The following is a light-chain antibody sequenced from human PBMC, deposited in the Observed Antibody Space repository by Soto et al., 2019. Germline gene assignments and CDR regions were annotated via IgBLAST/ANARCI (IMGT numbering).Light chain of an antibody. CDR1: ESVSSX. Sequence: PGARATLSCRASESVSSXVAXXQXXPXXXXXLXXXGASTRGTGVPPRFSGSRSGTEFTLTISSLQSEDFAVYYCQQYLNWPPYTFGQGNKVDIK. V-gene: IGKV3-15*01. J-gene: IGKJ2*01. CDR3: QQYLNWPPYT. CDR2: GAS.